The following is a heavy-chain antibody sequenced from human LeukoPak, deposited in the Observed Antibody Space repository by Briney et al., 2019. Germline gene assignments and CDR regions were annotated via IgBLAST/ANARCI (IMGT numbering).Heavy chain of an antibody. Sequence: KSSETLSLLCGVYGGLFSGLYWRWTPHPPAKGLEDIGELTHSGSTNYNPSLKSRVTISVDTSKNQFSLKLSSVTAADTAVHYCARLMRVATAVITIPHAFDIWGQGTMVTVCS. D-gene: IGHD6-13*01. J-gene: IGHJ3*02. V-gene: IGHV4-34*01. CDR3: ARLMRVATAVITIPHAFDI. CDR1: GGLFSGLY. CDR2: LTHSGST.